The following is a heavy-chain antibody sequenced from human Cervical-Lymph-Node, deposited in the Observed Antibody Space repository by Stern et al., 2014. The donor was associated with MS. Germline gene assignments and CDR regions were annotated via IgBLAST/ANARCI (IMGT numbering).Heavy chain of an antibody. CDR3: AKDLSRGYSGYGPWDYYYGMDV. CDR1: GFTFDDYA. CDR2: ISWNSGSI. V-gene: IGHV3-9*01. D-gene: IGHD5-12*01. Sequence: EVQLLESGGGLVQPGRSLRLSCAASGFTFDDYAMHWVRQAPGKGLEWVSGISWNSGSIGYADSVKGRFTISRDNAKNSLYLQMNSLRAEDTALYYCAKDLSRGYSGYGPWDYYYGMDVWGQGTTVTVSS. J-gene: IGHJ6*02.